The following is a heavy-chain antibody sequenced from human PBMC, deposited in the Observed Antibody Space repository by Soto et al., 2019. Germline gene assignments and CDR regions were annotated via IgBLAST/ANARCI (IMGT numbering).Heavy chain of an antibody. D-gene: IGHD6-6*01. V-gene: IGHV3-30-3*01. CDR2: ISYDGSNN. CDR3: ARTSIAARRDYYYGMDV. J-gene: IGHJ6*02. Sequence: GGSLRLSCAASGFTFSSYAMHWVRQAPGKGLEWVAVISYDGSNNYYADSVKGRFTISRDNSKNTLYLQMDSLRAEDTAVYYCARTSIAARRDYYYGMDVWGQGTTVTVSS. CDR1: GFTFSSYA.